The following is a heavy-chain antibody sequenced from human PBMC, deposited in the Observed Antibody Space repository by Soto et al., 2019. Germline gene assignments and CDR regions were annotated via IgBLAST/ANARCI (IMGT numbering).Heavy chain of an antibody. D-gene: IGHD3-16*01. CDR3: AKGRGGAYNWYFDL. CDR1: GFTFSNYA. J-gene: IGHJ2*01. CDR2: ISGSGGST. V-gene: IGHV3-23*01. Sequence: GGSLRLSCAASGFTFSNYAMSWVRQAPGKGLEWVSAISGSGGSTYYADSVKGRFTISRDNSKNTLYLQMNSLRAEDTAVYYCAKGRGGAYNWYFDLWGRGTLVTVSS.